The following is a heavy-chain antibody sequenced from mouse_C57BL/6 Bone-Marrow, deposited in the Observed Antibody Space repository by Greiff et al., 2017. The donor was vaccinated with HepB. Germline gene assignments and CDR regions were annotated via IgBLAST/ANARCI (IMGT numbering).Heavy chain of an antibody. V-gene: IGHV3-6*01. J-gene: IGHJ2*01. Sequence: VQLKQSGPGLVKPSQSLSLTCSVTGYSITSGYYWNWIRQFPGNKLEWMGYISYDGSNNYNPSLKNRISITRDTSKNQFFLKLNSVTTEDTATYYCATRNYFDYWGQGTTLTVSS. CDR1: GYSITSGYY. CDR3: ATRNYFDY. CDR2: ISYDGSN.